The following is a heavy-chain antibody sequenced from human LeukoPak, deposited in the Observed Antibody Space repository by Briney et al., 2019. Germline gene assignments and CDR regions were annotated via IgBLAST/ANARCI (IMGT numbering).Heavy chain of an antibody. J-gene: IGHJ4*02. D-gene: IGHD1-26*01. V-gene: IGHV4-4*01. CDR2: IYYSGST. Sequence: GSLRLSCAASGFIFSTYWMSWIRQPPGKGLEWIGYIYYSGSTNYSPSLRSRVAISLDMSKNLFSLRLDSVTAADTAVYFCVRETYSGNQRGFDYWGQGSLVTVSS. CDR3: VRETYSGNQRGFDY. CDR1: GFIFSTYW.